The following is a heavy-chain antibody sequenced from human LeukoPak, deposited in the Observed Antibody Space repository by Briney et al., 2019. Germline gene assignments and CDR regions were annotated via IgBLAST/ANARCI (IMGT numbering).Heavy chain of an antibody. CDR3: ARAPARIAAAGY. CDR1: GGSFSGYY. V-gene: IGHV4-34*01. D-gene: IGHD6-13*01. J-gene: IGHJ4*02. Sequence: PSETLSLTCAVYGGSFSGYYRSWIRQPPGKGLEWIGEINHSGSTNYNPSLKSRVTISVDTSKNQFSLKLSSVTAADTAVYYCARAPARIAAAGYWGQGTLVTVSS. CDR2: INHSGST.